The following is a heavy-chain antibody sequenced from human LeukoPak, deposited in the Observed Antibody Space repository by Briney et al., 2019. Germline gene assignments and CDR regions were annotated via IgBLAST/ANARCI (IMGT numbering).Heavy chain of an antibody. V-gene: IGHV3-9*01. Sequence: GGSLRLSCAASGFTFDDYAMHWVRQAPGKGLEWVSGISWNSGSIGYADSVKGRFTISRDIAKNSLYLQMNSLRAEDTALYYCAKDSSYDILTGYPDYWGQGTLVTVSS. J-gene: IGHJ4*02. CDR2: ISWNSGSI. CDR1: GFTFDDYA. CDR3: AKDSSYDILTGYPDY. D-gene: IGHD3-9*01.